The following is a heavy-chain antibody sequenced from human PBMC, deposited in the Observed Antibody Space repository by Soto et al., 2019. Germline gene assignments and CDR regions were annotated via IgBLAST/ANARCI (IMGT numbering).Heavy chain of an antibody. CDR1: GYSIRNGYY. V-gene: IGHV4-38-2*01. CDR2: IYHSGST. J-gene: IGHJ5*02. CDR3: ARVGPYCGGDCYSPPP. D-gene: IGHD2-21*02. Sequence: SETLSLTCAVSGYSIRNGYYWGWIRQPPGKGLEWIGTIYHSGSTYYNPSLKSRVTISVDASENHFSLKLGSVTAADTAVYYCARVGPYCGGDCYSPPPWGQGTLGTVSS.